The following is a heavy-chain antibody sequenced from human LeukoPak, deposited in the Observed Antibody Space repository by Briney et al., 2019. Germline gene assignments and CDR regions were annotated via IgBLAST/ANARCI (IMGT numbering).Heavy chain of an antibody. CDR1: GFTFSSYG. D-gene: IGHD6-19*01. J-gene: IGHJ4*02. Sequence: PGGSLRLSCAASGFTFSSYGMHWVRQAPGKGLEWVAVISYDGSNKYYADSVKGRFTISRDNSKNTLYLQMNSLRAEDTAVYYCAKESRSSGWYVFDYWGQGTLVTVSS. CDR2: ISYDGSNK. CDR3: AKESRSSGWYVFDY. V-gene: IGHV3-30*18.